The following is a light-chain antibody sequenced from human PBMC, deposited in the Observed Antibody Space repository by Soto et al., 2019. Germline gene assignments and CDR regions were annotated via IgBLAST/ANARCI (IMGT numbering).Light chain of an antibody. CDR2: NAS. Sequence: EIVMTQSPATLSVSPGVRATLSCRASQSISDTLAWYQHKPGQSPRLLIYNASTRATGLPARFSGSGSGTDFTLTISSLEPEDFATYFCQQSGNWPHLGQGTRLEIK. CDR3: QQSGNWPH. CDR1: QSISDT. J-gene: IGKJ5*01. V-gene: IGKV3-11*01.